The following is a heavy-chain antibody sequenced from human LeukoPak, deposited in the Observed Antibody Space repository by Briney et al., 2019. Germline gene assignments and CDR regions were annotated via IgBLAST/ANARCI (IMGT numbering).Heavy chain of an antibody. J-gene: IGHJ5*02. CDR1: GGSISSYY. CDR3: ARGSGLRSGWYATELGFDP. D-gene: IGHD6-19*01. CDR2: IYYSGST. Sequence: PPETLSLTCTVSGGSISSYYWSWIRQPPGKGLEWIGYIYYSGSTNYNPSLKSRVTISVDTSKNQFSLKLSSVTAADTAVYYCARGSGLRSGWYATELGFDPWGQGTLVTVSS. V-gene: IGHV4-59*08.